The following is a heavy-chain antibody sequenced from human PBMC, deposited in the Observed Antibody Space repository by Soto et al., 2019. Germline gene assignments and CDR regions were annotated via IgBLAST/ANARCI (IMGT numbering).Heavy chain of an antibody. J-gene: IGHJ4*02. CDR1: GSIFSGYG. CDR2: IWYDGSNK. CDR3: TRDGIGGTVFRGFCDY. Sequence: QEHLVQSGGGVVQPGRSLRLSCAASGSIFSGYGMHWVRQAPGEGLEWVAVIWYDGSNKYYADSVKGRFTISRDNSKNMLYLQMDSLRDEDTAVYYCTRDGIGGTVFRGFCDYWGQGTLVTVSS. V-gene: IGHV3-33*01. D-gene: IGHD1-7*01.